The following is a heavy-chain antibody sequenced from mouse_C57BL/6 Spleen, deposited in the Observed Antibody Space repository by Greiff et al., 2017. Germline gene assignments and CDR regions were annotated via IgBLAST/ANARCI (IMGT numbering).Heavy chain of an antibody. J-gene: IGHJ4*01. CDR3: ARRPLRRGDYYAMDY. CDR1: GFTFSDYY. Sequence: EVQRVESGGGLVQPGGSLKLSCAASGFTFSDYYMYWVRQTPEKRLEWVAYISNGGGSTYYPDTVKGRFTISRDNAKNTLYLQMSRLKSEDTAMYYCARRPLRRGDYYAMDYWGQGTSVTVSS. CDR2: ISNGGGST. D-gene: IGHD1-2*01. V-gene: IGHV5-12*01.